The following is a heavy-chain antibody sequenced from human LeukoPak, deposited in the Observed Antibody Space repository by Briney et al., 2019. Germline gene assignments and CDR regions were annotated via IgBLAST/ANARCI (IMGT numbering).Heavy chain of an antibody. D-gene: IGHD3-22*01. CDR2: ISYDGSNK. J-gene: IGHJ4*02. Sequence: GRSLRLSCAASGFTFSSYGMHWVRQAPGKGLEWVAAISYDGSNKYYADSVKGRFTISRDNSKNTLYLQMNSLRAEDTAVYYCAKWLDYYDSSGYPTNDYWGQGTLVTVSS. CDR3: AKWLDYYDSSGYPTNDY. CDR1: GFTFSSYG. V-gene: IGHV3-30*18.